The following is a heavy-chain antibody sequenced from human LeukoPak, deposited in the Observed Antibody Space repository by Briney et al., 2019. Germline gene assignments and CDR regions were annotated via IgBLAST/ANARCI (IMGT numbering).Heavy chain of an antibody. J-gene: IGHJ3*02. V-gene: IGHV3-33*06. CDR3: AKGRSGTEEAFDI. D-gene: IGHD2-2*01. Sequence: GGSLRLSCAVSGFNFRNIGMHWVRQAPGKGLEWVAVIWYDGSNKYYADSVKGRFTISRDNSKNTLYLQMNSLRAEDTAVYYCAKGRSGTEEAFDIWGQGTMVTVSS. CDR2: IWYDGSNK. CDR1: GFNFRNIG.